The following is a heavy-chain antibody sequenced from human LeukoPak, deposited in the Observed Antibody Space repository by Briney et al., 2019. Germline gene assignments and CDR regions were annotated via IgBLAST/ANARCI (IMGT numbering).Heavy chain of an antibody. D-gene: IGHD3-10*01. J-gene: IGHJ4*02. Sequence: GASVKVSCKASGYTFTGYYMHWVRQAPGQGLEWMGWINPNSGGTNYAQKFQRRVTMTRDTSISTAYMELSRLRSDDTAVYYCARDRKAGYYYGSGPYWGYWGQGTLVTVSS. V-gene: IGHV1-2*02. CDR1: GYTFTGYY. CDR2: INPNSGGT. CDR3: ARDRKAGYYYGSGPYWGY.